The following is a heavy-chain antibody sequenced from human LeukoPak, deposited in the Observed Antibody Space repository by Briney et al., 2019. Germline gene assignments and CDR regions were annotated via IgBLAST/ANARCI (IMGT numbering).Heavy chain of an antibody. J-gene: IGHJ4*02. V-gene: IGHV4-59*01. CDR1: GGSISSYY. CDR3: ARGSKAAPGTFDY. D-gene: IGHD6-13*01. CDR2: IYYTGST. Sequence: SETLSLTCTVSGGSISSYYWSWLRQPPGKGLEWIGYIYYTGSTDYNPSLKSRVAISVDTSKNQFSLKLSSVTAADTAVYYCARGSKAAPGTFDYWGQGTLVTVSS.